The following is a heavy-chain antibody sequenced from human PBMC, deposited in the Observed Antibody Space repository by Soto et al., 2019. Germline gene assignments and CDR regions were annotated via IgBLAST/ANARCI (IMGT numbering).Heavy chain of an antibody. J-gene: IGHJ4*02. Sequence: QVQLVESGGGLVKPGGSLRLSCPASGFTFSDYYMSWIRQAPGKGLEWVSYISSSSSYTNYADSVKGRFTISRDNAKNSLYLRMNGPRAEDTAVYYCARDRGGLGSTGYNDYWGQGTLVTVSS. CDR3: ARDRGGLGSTGYNDY. CDR1: GFTFSDYY. CDR2: ISSSSSYT. V-gene: IGHV3-11*06. D-gene: IGHD3-22*01.